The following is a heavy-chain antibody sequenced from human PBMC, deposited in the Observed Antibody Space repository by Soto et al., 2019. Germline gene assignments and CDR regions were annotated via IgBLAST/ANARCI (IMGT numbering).Heavy chain of an antibody. V-gene: IGHV4-4*02. D-gene: IGHD6-6*01. CDR1: GGSISSSNW. CDR2: IYHSGST. Sequence: PSETLSLNCAVSGGSISSSNWWSWVRQPPGKGLEWIGEIYHSGSTNYNPSLKSRVTISVDKSKDQFSLKLSSVTAADTAVYYCAFDSSSSGMDYWGQGTLVTVS. J-gene: IGHJ4*02. CDR3: AFDSSSSGMDY.